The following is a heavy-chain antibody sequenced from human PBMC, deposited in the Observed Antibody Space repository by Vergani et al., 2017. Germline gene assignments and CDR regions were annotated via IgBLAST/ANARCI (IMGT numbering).Heavy chain of an antibody. CDR3: AGDLRLLYNRFDP. J-gene: IGHJ5*02. CDR2: TWYDGNNK. CDR1: GFTFNQYG. D-gene: IGHD1-14*01. Sequence: QVQLVESGGGVVQPGRSLRLSCAASGFTFNQYGMHWVRRAPGTGLEWVAVTWYDGNNKQYADSVKGRFTISRDNFESKMYLQMNSLRDEDTGVYYCAGDLRLLYNRFDPWGQGTLVTVSS. V-gene: IGHV3-33*01.